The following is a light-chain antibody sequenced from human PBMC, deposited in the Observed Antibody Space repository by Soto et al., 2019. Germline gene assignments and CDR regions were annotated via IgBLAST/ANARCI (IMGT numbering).Light chain of an antibody. CDR2: EVT. J-gene: IGLJ1*01. V-gene: IGLV2-8*01. CDR3: SSYAGSNYV. CDR1: SSDVGGYNY. Sequence: QSALTQPPSASGSPGQSVTISCTGTSSDVGGYNYVSWYQQHPGKAPKLMIYEVTKRPPGVPDRFSGSKSGNTASLTVSGLQAEDEGDYYCSSYAGSNYVFGTGTKLTVL.